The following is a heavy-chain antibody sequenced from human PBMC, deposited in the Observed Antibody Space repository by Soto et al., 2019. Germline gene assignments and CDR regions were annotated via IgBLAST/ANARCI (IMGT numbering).Heavy chain of an antibody. Sequence: QVQLQQWGAGLLKPSETLSLTCAVYGGSFSGYYWSWIRQPPGKGLEWIGEINHSGSTNYNPSRKNHGTISVDTSKNQFSLKLSAVTAANTAVYYCARVTWTTVTRKPTNYYYYGMDVWGQGTTVTVSS. CDR2: INHSGST. D-gene: IGHD4-17*01. J-gene: IGHJ6*02. V-gene: IGHV4-34*01. CDR1: GGSFSGYY. CDR3: ARVTWTTVTRKPTNYYYYGMDV.